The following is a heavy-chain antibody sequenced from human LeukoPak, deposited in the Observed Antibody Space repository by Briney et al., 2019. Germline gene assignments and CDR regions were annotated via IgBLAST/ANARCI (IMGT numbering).Heavy chain of an antibody. D-gene: IGHD6-13*01. J-gene: IGHJ3*02. V-gene: IGHV1-46*01. CDR1: GYTFTSYY. CDR3: ARAAAPRWYSSSNDAFDI. CDR2: INPSGGST. Sequence: ASVKVSCKASGYTFTSYYMHWVRQAPGQGLERMGIINPSGGSTSYAQKFQGRVTMTRDTSTSTVYMELSSLRSEDTAVYYCARAAAPRWYSSSNDAFDIWGQGTMVTVSS.